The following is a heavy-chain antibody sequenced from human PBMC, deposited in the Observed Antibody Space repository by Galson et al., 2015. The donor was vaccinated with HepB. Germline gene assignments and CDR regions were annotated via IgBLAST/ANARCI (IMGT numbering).Heavy chain of an antibody. V-gene: IGHV3-49*03. CDR1: GFTFGDYA. CDR2: IRSKAYGGTT. D-gene: IGHD3-22*01. Sequence: SLRLSCAASGFTFGDYAMSWFRQAPGKGLEWVGFIRSKAYGGTTEYAASVKGRFTISRDDSKSIAYLQMNSLKTEDTAVYYCTRGCYYDSSGYYYVGYFQHWGQGTLVTVSS. CDR3: TRGCYYDSSGYYYVGYFQH. J-gene: IGHJ1*01.